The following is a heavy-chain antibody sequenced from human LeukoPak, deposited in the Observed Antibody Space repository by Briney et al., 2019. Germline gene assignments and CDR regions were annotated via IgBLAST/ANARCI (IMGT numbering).Heavy chain of an antibody. CDR1: GFTFSDYA. CDR2: ISDSGGST. CDR3: AKRGSSWSYFDY. Sequence: GGSLRLSCAASGFTFSDYAMTWVRPAPGKGLQWVSLISDSGGSTYYADSVKGRFTVSRDNSKATLYLQMNSLRADDTAVYFCAKRGSSWSYFDYWGQGTLVTVSS. V-gene: IGHV3-23*01. J-gene: IGHJ4*02. D-gene: IGHD6-13*01.